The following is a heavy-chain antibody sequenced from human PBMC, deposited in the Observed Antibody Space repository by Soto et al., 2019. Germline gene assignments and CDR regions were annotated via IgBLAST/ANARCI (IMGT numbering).Heavy chain of an antibody. CDR2: ISAYNGNT. CDR1: GYKLTSYG. V-gene: IGHV1-18*04. CDR3: ARDDFWSGYYTLVH. Sequence: GASVKVCCKASGYKLTSYGISWVRHVPGQGLEWMGWISAYNGNTNYAQKLQGRATMTTATSTSTAYMERRSLRSADTAVYYCARDDFWSGYYTLVHWGQGILVTVS. D-gene: IGHD3-3*01. J-gene: IGHJ4*02.